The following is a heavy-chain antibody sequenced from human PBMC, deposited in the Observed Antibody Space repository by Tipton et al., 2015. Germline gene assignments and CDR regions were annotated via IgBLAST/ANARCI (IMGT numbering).Heavy chain of an antibody. Sequence: QSGPEVKKPGASVKVSCKASGYSFASYGISWVRQAPGQGLEWMGWIGAYNGDTKYAQKFQDRVTMTTDTYTTTAYMEVRSLRSDDTAVYYCARHPRYSSGSSWFDPWGQGTLVTVSS. V-gene: IGHV1-18*01. D-gene: IGHD6-19*01. J-gene: IGHJ5*02. CDR3: ARHPRYSSGSSWFDP. CDR2: IGAYNGDT. CDR1: GYSFASYG.